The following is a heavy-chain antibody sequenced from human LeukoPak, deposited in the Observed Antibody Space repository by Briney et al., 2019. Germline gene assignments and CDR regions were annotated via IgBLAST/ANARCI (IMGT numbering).Heavy chain of an antibody. Sequence: ASVKVSCKASGYTFTSHGISWVRQAPGQGLEWMGWISAYNGNTNYAQKLQGRVTMTTDTSTSTAYMELRSLRSDDTAVYYCARVPDIVVPTTLDYWGQGTLVTVSS. J-gene: IGHJ4*02. CDR1: GYTFTSHG. CDR2: ISAYNGNT. D-gene: IGHD2-2*01. CDR3: ARVPDIVVPTTLDY. V-gene: IGHV1-18*01.